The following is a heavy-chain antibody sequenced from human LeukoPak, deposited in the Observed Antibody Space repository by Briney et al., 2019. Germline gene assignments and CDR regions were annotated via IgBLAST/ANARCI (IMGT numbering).Heavy chain of an antibody. CDR1: GFTFSSYA. Sequence: PGGSLRLSCAASGFTFSSYAMSWVRQAPGKGLEWVSAISGSGGSTYYADSVKDRFTISRDNSKNPLYLQMNSLRAEDTAVYYCAKAGNQWLVRFDYWGQGTLVTVSS. CDR2: ISGSGGST. D-gene: IGHD6-19*01. J-gene: IGHJ4*02. CDR3: AKAGNQWLVRFDY. V-gene: IGHV3-23*01.